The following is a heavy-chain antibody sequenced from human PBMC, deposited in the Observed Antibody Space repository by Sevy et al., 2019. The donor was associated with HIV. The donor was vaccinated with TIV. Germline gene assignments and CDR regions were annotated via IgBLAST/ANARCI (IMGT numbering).Heavy chain of an antibody. V-gene: IGHV1-69*13. CDR1: GGTFNNYG. J-gene: IGHJ4*02. CDR3: ARDRPCGGDCYFLDS. CDR2: ILPLSGLV. D-gene: IGHD2-21*01. Sequence: ASVKVSCKASGGTFNNYGINWVRQAPRQGLQWMGGILPLSGLVNYAQNLQGRVAITADESTRTVYMELSSLRFEDTAVYYCARDRPCGGDCYFLDSWGRGALVTVSS.